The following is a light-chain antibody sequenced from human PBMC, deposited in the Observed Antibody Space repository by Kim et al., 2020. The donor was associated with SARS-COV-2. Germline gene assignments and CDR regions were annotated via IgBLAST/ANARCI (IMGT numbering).Light chain of an antibody. J-gene: IGKJ1*01. CDR3: QQYNAYSWT. V-gene: IGKV1-5*01. CDR2: DAS. CDR1: QGITRW. Sequence: DIQMTQSPSTLSASVGDRVTITCRASQGITRWLAWYQQKPGKAPKLLIYDASTLKSGVPSRFSGSGSGTEFTLTISSLQSDDLATYYCQQYNAYSWTFGQGTKVDIK.